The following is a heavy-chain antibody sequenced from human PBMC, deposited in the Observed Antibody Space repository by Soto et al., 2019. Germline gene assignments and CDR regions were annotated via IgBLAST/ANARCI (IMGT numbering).Heavy chain of an antibody. Sequence: EVQLLESGGGLVQPGGSLRLSCAASGFTFSSYAMSWVRQAPGKGLEWVSAISGSGGSTYYADSVKGRFTISRDNSKNTRYLQMNTLRAKDTAVYYCAKDPEYQLPGGWFDPWGQGTLVTVSS. CDR3: AKDPEYQLPGGWFDP. D-gene: IGHD2-2*01. J-gene: IGHJ5*02. CDR2: ISGSGGST. CDR1: GFTFSSYA. V-gene: IGHV3-23*01.